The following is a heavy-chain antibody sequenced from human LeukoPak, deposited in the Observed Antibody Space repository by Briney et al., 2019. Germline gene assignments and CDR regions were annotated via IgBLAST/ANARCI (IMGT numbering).Heavy chain of an antibody. V-gene: IGHV3-30-3*01. CDR1: GFTFSSYA. CDR2: ISYDGSDK. D-gene: IGHD6-19*01. J-gene: IGHJ4*02. Sequence: GGSLRLSCAASGFTFSSYAMHWVRQAPGKGLEWVAIISYDGSDKYYADSVKGRLSISRDNSKSTLYLQMISLRTEDTAVYYCARADGSVAGPPSGHWGQGTLVTVSS. CDR3: ARADGSVAGPPSGH.